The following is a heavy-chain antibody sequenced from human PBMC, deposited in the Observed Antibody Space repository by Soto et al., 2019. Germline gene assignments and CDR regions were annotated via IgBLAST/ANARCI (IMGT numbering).Heavy chain of an antibody. CDR1: GGSISSYY. Sequence: QVQLQEPGPGLVKPSETLSLTCTVSGGSISSYYWSWIRQPPGKGLEWIGYIYYSGSTNYNPSLKSRVTISVDTSKNQFSLKLSSVTAADTAVYYCARAYFIAVAGTGVWFDPWGQGSLVTVSS. J-gene: IGHJ5*02. V-gene: IGHV4-59*01. D-gene: IGHD6-19*01. CDR3: ARAYFIAVAGTGVWFDP. CDR2: IYYSGST.